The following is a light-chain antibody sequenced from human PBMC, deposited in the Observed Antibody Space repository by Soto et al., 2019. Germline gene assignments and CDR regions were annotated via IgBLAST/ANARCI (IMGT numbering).Light chain of an antibody. V-gene: IGKV3-15*01. CDR1: QSVSSN. Sequence: EIVLTQSPDTLSLSPGERATLSCRASQSVSSNLAWYQQKPGQAPRLLIYGASTRATGIPARFSGSGSGTEFTLTISSLQSEDFAVYYCQQRYNWPITFGQGTRLEIK. J-gene: IGKJ5*01. CDR3: QQRYNWPIT. CDR2: GAS.